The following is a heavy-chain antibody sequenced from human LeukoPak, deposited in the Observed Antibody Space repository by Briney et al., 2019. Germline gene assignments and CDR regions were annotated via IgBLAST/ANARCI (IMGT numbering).Heavy chain of an antibody. CDR1: GCTFSSYA. V-gene: IGHV3-23*01. J-gene: IGHJ4*02. CDR3: GNAGVPNDY. CDR2: ISIMGGVT. D-gene: IGHD3-10*01. Sequence: WGSLRLSCVGSGCTFSSYAMTWVRQAPGEGLEGVAGISIMGGVTYYADSVQGRIIISRDKFKNTMYHQMASLRVDDRGVYYCGNAGVPNDYWGQGTLVTVSS.